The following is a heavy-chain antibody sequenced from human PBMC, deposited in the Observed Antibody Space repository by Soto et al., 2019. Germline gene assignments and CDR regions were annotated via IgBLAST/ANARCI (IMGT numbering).Heavy chain of an antibody. Sequence: QGQLVESGGCVGYPVRSLRLCCADSGFTFRSYGMHSVRPAPGKGLEWVAVISYDVSHENYADSLKGRFTISIDNSKNTLYLQVNSLRNEDTAVYYCAKDKTSAGTFYFDNWGQGTLLIVSP. CDR3: AKDKTSAGTFYFDN. V-gene: IGHV3-30*18. D-gene: IGHD6-13*01. CDR2: ISYDVSHE. CDR1: GFTFRSYG. J-gene: IGHJ4*02.